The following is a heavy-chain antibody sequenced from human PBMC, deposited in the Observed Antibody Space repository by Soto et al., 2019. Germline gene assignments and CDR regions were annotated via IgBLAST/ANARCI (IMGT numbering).Heavy chain of an antibody. J-gene: IGHJ4*02. V-gene: IGHV1-18*04. Sequence: QVQLVQSGGEVKKPGASVKVSCKTSGYTFINYGITWVRQAPGQGLEWMGWISTFNGNTNYAQKFQGRVTMTRDTSPTTAYMELRTLRSDDTAMYYCTTENTGTRPTVALDFWGQGTLVTVSS. CDR3: TTENTGTRPTVALDF. CDR2: ISTFNGNT. CDR1: GYTFINYG. D-gene: IGHD6-19*01.